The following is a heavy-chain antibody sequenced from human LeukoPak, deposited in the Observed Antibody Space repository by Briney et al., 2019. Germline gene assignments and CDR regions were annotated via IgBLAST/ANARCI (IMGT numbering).Heavy chain of an antibody. CDR1: GGSISTYY. Sequence: SETLSLTCSVSGGSISTYYWSWIRQTPGKGLEWIGYVYDSGTTNYNPSLKGRVTISSDTSKNQFSLNLRSVNAADTAIYYCARHGGSLGYFDFWGQGTLVTVSS. CDR2: VYDSGTT. V-gene: IGHV4-59*08. D-gene: IGHD1-26*01. J-gene: IGHJ4*01. CDR3: ARHGGSLGYFDF.